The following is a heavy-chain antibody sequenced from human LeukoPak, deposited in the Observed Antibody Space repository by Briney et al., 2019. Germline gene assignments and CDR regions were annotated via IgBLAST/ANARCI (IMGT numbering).Heavy chain of an antibody. CDR2: IKQDGSEK. J-gene: IGHJ4*02. CDR3: ARDVKQRDSSGYYYYFDY. D-gene: IGHD3-22*01. CDR1: GFTFSSYY. V-gene: IGHV3-7*03. Sequence: GGSLRLSCAASGFTFSSYYMNWVRQAPGKGLEWVANIKQDGSEKYYVDSVKGRFTISRDNAKNSLYLQMNSLRAEDTAVYYCARDVKQRDSSGYYYYFDYWGQGTLVTVSS.